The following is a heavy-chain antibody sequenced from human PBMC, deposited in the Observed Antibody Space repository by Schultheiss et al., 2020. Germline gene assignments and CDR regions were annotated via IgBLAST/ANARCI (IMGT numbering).Heavy chain of an antibody. CDR1: GYTFTSYD. D-gene: IGHD1-26*01. V-gene: IGHV1-8*01. CDR3: ASLSRSGANYYYGMDV. J-gene: IGHJ6*02. CDR2: MNPNSGNT. Sequence: ASGKVSCKASGYTFTSYDINWVRQATGQGLEWMGWMNPNSGNTGYAQKFHGRVTMTRNTSISTAYMELSSLRSEDTAVYYCASLSRSGANYYYGMDVWGQGTTVTVSS.